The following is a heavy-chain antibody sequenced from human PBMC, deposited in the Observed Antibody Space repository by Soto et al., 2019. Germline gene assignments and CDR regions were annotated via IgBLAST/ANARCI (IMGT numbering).Heavy chain of an antibody. D-gene: IGHD3-22*01. Sequence: QVQLVESGGGVVQPGRSLRLSCAVSGFTFSSYAMHWVRQAPGKGLEWVAVISYDGSNKYYADSVKGRFTISRDNSKNTLYLQMNSLRAEDTAVYYCARADGGYYKRLDYWGQGTLVTVSS. CDR1: GFTFSSYA. V-gene: IGHV3-30-3*01. CDR3: ARADGGYYKRLDY. CDR2: ISYDGSNK. J-gene: IGHJ4*02.